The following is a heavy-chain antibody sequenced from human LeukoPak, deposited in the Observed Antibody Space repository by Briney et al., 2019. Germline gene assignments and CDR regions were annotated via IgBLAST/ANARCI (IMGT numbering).Heavy chain of an antibody. CDR3: ARMYVPFYDTSGYYLDY. CDR1: GGSITSNYY. Sequence: PSEALSLTCTVSGGSITSNYYWASIRRPPGKGLEWIGIIHYTGGTYYNPSLKSRVTMSVDTSKNQFSLKLNSVTAADTAVYYCARMYVPFYDTSGYYLDYWGQGTLVAVSS. V-gene: IGHV4-39*01. CDR2: IHYTGGT. D-gene: IGHD3-22*01. J-gene: IGHJ4*02.